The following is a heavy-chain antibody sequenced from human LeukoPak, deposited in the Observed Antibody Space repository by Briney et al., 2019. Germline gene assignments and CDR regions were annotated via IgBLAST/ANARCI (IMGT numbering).Heavy chain of an antibody. CDR2: ISSSSSYT. Sequence: TGGSLRLSCAASGFTFSDYYMSWIRQAPGKGLEWVSYISSSSSYTNYADSVKGRFTISRDNAKNSLYLQMNSLIAEDTAVYYCARDLTATSGSYYDYWGQGTLVTVSS. D-gene: IGHD1-26*01. V-gene: IGHV3-11*06. J-gene: IGHJ4*02. CDR1: GFTFSDYY. CDR3: ARDLTATSGSYYDY.